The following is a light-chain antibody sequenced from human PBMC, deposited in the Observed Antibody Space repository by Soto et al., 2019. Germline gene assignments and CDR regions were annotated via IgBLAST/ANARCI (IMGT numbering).Light chain of an antibody. CDR2: DXS. CDR3: QQRFNWPRT. V-gene: IGKV3-11*01. CDR1: QSLSSY. J-gene: IGKJ1*01. Sequence: EIVLTQSPATLSLSPGERATLSCRASQSLSSYLAWYQQRPVQAXXXLXXDXSXRPTGIPARFSGSGSGTDFTLTITSLEPEDFAVYYCQQRFNWPRTFGQGTKV.